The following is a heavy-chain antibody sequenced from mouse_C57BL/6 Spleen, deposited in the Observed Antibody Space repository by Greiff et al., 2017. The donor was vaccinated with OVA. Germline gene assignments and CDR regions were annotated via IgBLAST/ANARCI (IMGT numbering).Heavy chain of an antibody. V-gene: IGHV1-82*01. Sequence: QVQLQQSGPELVKPGASVKISCKASGYAFSSSWMNWVKQRPGKGLEWIGRIYPGDGDTNYNGKFKGKATLTADKSSSTAYMQLSSLTSEDSAVYFCARRSYYGGAMDYWGQGTSVTVSS. CDR3: ARRSYYGGAMDY. D-gene: IGHD1-1*02. CDR1: GYAFSSSW. J-gene: IGHJ4*01. CDR2: IYPGDGDT.